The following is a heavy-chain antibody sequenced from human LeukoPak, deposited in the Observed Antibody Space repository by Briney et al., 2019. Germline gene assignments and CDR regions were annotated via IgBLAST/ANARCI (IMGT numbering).Heavy chain of an antibody. CDR2: ISGSGDST. V-gene: IGHV3-23*01. CDR3: VKDSRQWLANWFDP. CDR1: GFTFSSYA. Sequence: SGGSLRLSCAASGFTFSSYAMSWVRQAPGKGLEWVSAISGSGDSTYYADSVKGRFTISRDNSKNTLYLQMNSLRAEDTAVYYCVKDSRQWLANWFDPWGQGTLVTVSS. J-gene: IGHJ5*02. D-gene: IGHD6-19*01.